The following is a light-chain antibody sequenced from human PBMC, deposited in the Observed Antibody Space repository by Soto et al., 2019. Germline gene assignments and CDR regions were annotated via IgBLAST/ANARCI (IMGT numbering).Light chain of an antibody. Sequence: QSVLTQPPSASGTPGQKVTISCSGSSSNIGPNAVNWYQQLPGTAPKLLLYNNNQRPSGVCDRFSGSKSGTSASLAISGRLSDDEADYHCAAWDDSLNGLVFGTGTKLTVL. CDR2: NNN. CDR3: AAWDDSLNGLV. J-gene: IGLJ1*01. V-gene: IGLV1-44*01. CDR1: SSNIGPNA.